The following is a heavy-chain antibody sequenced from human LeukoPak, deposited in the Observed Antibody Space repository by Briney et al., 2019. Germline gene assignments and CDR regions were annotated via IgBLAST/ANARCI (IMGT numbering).Heavy chain of an antibody. CDR1: GYTFTSYD. CDR3: TRSVPNGHIDY. V-gene: IGHV1-8*01. D-gene: IGHD2-21*01. J-gene: IGHJ4*02. Sequence: ASVKVSCKASGYTFTSYDINWVRQATGQGLEWMGWMNPNSGNTGYAQKFQGRVTMTRSTSINTAYMELSSLTFEDTAVYYCTRSVPNGHIDYWGQGTLVTVSS. CDR2: MNPNSGNT.